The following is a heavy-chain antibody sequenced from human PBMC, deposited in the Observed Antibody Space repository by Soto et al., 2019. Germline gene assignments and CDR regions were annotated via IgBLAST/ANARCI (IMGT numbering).Heavy chain of an antibody. V-gene: IGHV1-69*01. CDR3: ASCSYQTGPFDY. CDR1: GYTFTSYD. CDR2: IIPIFGTA. J-gene: IGHJ4*02. Sequence: QVQLVQSGAEVKKPGASVKVSCKASGYTFTSYDISWVRQAPGQGLEWMGGIIPIFGTANYAQKFQGRVTITADESTSTAYMELSSLRSEDTAVYYCASCSYQTGPFDYWGQGTLVTVSS. D-gene: IGHD2-2*01.